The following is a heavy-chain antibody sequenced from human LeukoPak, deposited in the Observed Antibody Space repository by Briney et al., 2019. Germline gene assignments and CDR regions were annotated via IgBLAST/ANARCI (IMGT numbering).Heavy chain of an antibody. Sequence: GGSLRLSCTASGFTFSTYAMAWVRQAPGKGLEWVSSISASGGKFFADSVKGRFTISRDNSMNTLSLQMNSLRAEDTAVYYCAKYRLPTTPDFNYWGRGTLVTVSS. V-gene: IGHV3-23*01. D-gene: IGHD1-26*01. CDR3: AKYRLPTTPDFNY. J-gene: IGHJ4*02. CDR1: GFTFSTYA. CDR2: ISASGGK.